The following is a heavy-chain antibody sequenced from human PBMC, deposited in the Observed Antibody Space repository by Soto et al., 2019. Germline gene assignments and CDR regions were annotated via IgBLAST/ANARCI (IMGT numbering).Heavy chain of an antibody. CDR3: AKDPSWQGGGYYYYGMDV. D-gene: IGHD1-26*01. J-gene: IGHJ6*02. Sequence: QVQLVESGGGVVQPGRSLRLSCAASGFTFSSYGMHWVRQAPGKGLEWVVVISYDGSNKYYADSVKGRFTISRDNSKNTLYLQMNSLRAEDTAVYYCAKDPSWQGGGYYYYGMDVWGQGTTVTVSS. CDR2: ISYDGSNK. CDR1: GFTFSSYG. V-gene: IGHV3-30*18.